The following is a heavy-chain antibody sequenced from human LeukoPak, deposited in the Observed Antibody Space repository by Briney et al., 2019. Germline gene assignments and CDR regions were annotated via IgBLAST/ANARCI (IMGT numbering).Heavy chain of an antibody. D-gene: IGHD3-22*01. V-gene: IGHV1-2*02. CDR2: INPKSGGT. CDR1: GYTFTDYY. Sequence: ASVKVSCKGSGYTFTDYYIHWVRQAPGQGLEWMGWINPKSGGTTYAQKFQGRVTMTRDTSISTAYMELRSDDTAVYYCATLGISGYFRDYWGQGTLVTVSS. CDR3: ATLGISGYFRDY. J-gene: IGHJ4*02.